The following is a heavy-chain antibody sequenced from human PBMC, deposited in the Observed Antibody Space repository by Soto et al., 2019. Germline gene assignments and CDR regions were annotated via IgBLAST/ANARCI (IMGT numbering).Heavy chain of an antibody. Sequence: QVRLVESGRDVVQPGRSLRLTCVASGVTLSSYGMHWVRQAPGKGLEWVAVISYDGSNTYYADSVKGRFTISRDKSKNTLYLQMNSLRAEDTAVYYCARQLGMGAFDIWGQGTKVTVSS. CDR2: ISYDGSNT. D-gene: IGHD7-27*01. CDR3: ARQLGMGAFDI. J-gene: IGHJ3*02. CDR1: GVTLSSYG. V-gene: IGHV3-30*03.